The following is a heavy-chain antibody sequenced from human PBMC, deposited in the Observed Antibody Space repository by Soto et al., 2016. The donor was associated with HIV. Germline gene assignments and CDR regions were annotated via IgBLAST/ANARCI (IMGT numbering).Heavy chain of an antibody. V-gene: IGHV1-2*02. CDR3: ARDFTGASSYGSFYYYYYGMGV. J-gene: IGHJ6*02. CDR2: INPNSGGT. CDR1: GYTFTGYY. Sequence: QVQLVQSGAEVKKPGASVKVSCKASGYTFTGYYMHWVRQAPGQGLEWMGWINPNSGGTNYAQKFQGRVTMTRDTSISTAYMELSRLRSDDTAVYYCARDFTGASSYGSFYYYYYGMGVWGQGTTVTVFS. D-gene: IGHD5-18*01.